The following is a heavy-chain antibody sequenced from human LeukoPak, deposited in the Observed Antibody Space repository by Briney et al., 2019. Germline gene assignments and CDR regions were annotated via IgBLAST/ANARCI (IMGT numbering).Heavy chain of an antibody. J-gene: IGHJ4*02. CDR2: ISGSGGST. Sequence: GGSLRLSCAASGFTFSSYAMSWVRQAPGKGLEWVSAISGSGGSTYYADSVKGRFTISRDNSKNTLYLQMNSLRAEDTAVYYCAKDSVSSSPAADFDYWGQGTLSPSPQ. CDR1: GFTFSSYA. D-gene: IGHD6-6*01. CDR3: AKDSVSSSPAADFDY. V-gene: IGHV3-23*01.